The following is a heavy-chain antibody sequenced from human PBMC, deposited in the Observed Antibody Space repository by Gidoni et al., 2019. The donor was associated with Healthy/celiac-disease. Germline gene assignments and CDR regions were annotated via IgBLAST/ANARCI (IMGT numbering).Heavy chain of an antibody. V-gene: IGHV4-31*03. CDR1: GGSISSGGYY. J-gene: IGHJ4*02. CDR3: AREGGSGYCSGGSCSPYYFDY. D-gene: IGHD2-15*01. Sequence: QVQLQESGPGLVKPSQTLSLTCTVSGGSISSGGYYWSWIRQHPGKGLEWIGYIYDSGSTYYNPSLKSRVTISVDTSKNQFSLKLSSVTAADTAVYYCAREGGSGYCSGGSCSPYYFDYWGQGTLVTVSS. CDR2: IYDSGST.